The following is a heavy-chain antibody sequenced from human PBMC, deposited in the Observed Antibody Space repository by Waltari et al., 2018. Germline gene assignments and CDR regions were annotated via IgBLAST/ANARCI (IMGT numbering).Heavy chain of an antibody. V-gene: IGHV1-2*02. D-gene: IGHD1-26*01. Sequence: QVQLVQSGTEVKKPGASVQVSCRASGYSFTDYKLHWVRQTPGQGLEWLGWINPKNGDTSYAQNFLGRVTMTRDTSINTVYMDLSGLRSDDTAVFYCARDPGPIVGAPDYWGQGTLVTVSS. CDR1: GYSFTDYK. CDR2: INPKNGDT. J-gene: IGHJ4*02. CDR3: ARDPGPIVGAPDY.